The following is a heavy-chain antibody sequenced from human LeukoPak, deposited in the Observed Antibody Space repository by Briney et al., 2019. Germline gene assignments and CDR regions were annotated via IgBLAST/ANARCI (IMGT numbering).Heavy chain of an antibody. CDR3: ATDFLVVPAATSYYYYYGMDV. J-gene: IGHJ6*02. V-gene: IGHV3-33*01. CDR1: GFTFSSYG. D-gene: IGHD2-2*01. CDR2: MWYDGSNK. Sequence: PGGSLRLSCAASGFTFSSYGMHWVRQAPGKGLEWVAVMWYDGSNKYYADSVKGRFTISRDNSKNTLYLQMNSLRAEDTAVYYCATDFLVVPAATSYYYYYGMDVWGQGTTVTVSS.